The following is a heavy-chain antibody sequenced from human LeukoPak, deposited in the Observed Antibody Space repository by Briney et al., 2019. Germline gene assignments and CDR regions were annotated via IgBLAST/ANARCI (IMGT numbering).Heavy chain of an antibody. CDR2: IYYSGST. CDR3: AREKQRDGYIESVY. D-gene: IGHD5-24*01. CDR1: GGSISSYY. J-gene: IGHJ4*02. Sequence: SETLSLTCTVSGGSISSYYWSWIRQPPGKGLEWIGYIYYSGSTNYNPSLKSRVTISVDTSKNQFSLKLSSVTAADTAVYYCAREKQRDGYIESVYWGQGTLVTVSS. V-gene: IGHV4-59*01.